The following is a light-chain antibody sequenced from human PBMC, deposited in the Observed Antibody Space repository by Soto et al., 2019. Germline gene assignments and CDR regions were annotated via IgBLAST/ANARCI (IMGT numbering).Light chain of an antibody. CDR2: GNN. J-gene: IGLJ1*01. CDR1: SSNIGAGYD. Sequence: QSVLTQPPSVSGAPGQRVTISCTGTSSNIGAGYDVHWYQQLPGTAPKLVIFGNNKRPSGVPDRFSGSKSGTSASLAITGLQAEDEADYYCQSYDSSLSGSYVFGTGTKLTVL. V-gene: IGLV1-40*01. CDR3: QSYDSSLSGSYV.